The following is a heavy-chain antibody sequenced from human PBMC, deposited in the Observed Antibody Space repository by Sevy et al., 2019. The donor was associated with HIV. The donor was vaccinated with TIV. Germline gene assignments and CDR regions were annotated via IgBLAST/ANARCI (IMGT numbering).Heavy chain of an antibody. CDR3: ATTSTPLYYCALDV. V-gene: IGHV3-53*01. CDR1: GFTVSSKY. CDR2: IYSGEYT. D-gene: IGHD1-26*01. J-gene: IGHJ6*02. Sequence: GGSLRLSCAASGFTVSSKYMSWVRQAPGKGLEWVSVIYSGEYTYYADSVKGRFTISRDISKNKLNHEMNNLGAEDTAIYYCATTSTPLYYCALDVWGQGTTVTVSS.